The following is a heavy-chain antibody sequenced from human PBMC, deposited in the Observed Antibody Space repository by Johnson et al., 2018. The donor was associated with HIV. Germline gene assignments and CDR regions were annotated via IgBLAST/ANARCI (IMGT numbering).Heavy chain of an antibody. CDR1: GITVSSNY. Sequence: VQLVESGGGLAQPGGSLRLSCAASGITVSSNYMSWVRQAPGKGLEWVSVIFTVGDVYYADSVKGRFTISRDNARNSLYLEMNSLRVEDTAVYYCAREFGQASSYAFDIWGQGTMVTVSS. CDR3: AREFGQASSYAFDI. CDR2: IFTVGDV. D-gene: IGHD3/OR15-3a*01. V-gene: IGHV3-66*01. J-gene: IGHJ3*02.